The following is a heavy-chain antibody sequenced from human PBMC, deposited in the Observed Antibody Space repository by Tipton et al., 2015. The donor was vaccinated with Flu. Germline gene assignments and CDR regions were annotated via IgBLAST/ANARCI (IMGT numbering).Heavy chain of an antibody. CDR2: IYSGGST. J-gene: IGHJ4*01. CDR3: ARVPSYGDLRYSFDN. CDR1: GFSVSTNY. V-gene: IGHV3-53*01. D-gene: IGHD4-17*01. Sequence: SLRLSCAASGFSVSTNYMSWVRQAPGKGLEWVSVIYSGGSTYYADSVRGRLNISRDTSKNTVFLQMNSLRAEDTAVYYCARVPSYGDLRYSFDNWGHGTLVTVSS.